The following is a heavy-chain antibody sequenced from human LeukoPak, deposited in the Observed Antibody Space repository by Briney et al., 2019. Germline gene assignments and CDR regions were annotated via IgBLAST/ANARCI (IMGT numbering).Heavy chain of an antibody. CDR2: IYHSGST. CDR3: ARHTYYYDSSGLYYFDY. Sequence: SETLSLTCAVSGYSISSGYYWGWIRQPPGKGLEWIGSIYHSGSTYYNPSLKSRVTISVDTSKNQFSLKLSSVTVADTAVYYCARHTYYYDSSGLYYFDYWGQGTLVTVSS. J-gene: IGHJ4*02. CDR1: GYSISSGYY. V-gene: IGHV4-38-2*01. D-gene: IGHD3-22*01.